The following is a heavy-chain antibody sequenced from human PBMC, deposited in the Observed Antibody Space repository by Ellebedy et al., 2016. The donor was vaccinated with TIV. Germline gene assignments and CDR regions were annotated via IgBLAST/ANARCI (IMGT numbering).Heavy chain of an antibody. CDR2: INARNGNT. CDR1: GYTFSPYP. J-gene: IGHJ4*02. CDR3: ARGSGRSSNPLWEY. Sequence: ASVKVSXKASGYTFSPYPIHWVRQAPGQRPEWMGWINARNGNTKYSQSFQGRVNITRDTSASTAYMELSSLRSEDTAVYYCARGSGRSSNPLWEYWGQGTLVTVSS. D-gene: IGHD3-10*01. V-gene: IGHV1-3*01.